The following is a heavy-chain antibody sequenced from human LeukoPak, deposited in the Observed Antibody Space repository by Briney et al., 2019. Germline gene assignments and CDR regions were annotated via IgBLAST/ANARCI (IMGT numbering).Heavy chain of an antibody. CDR1: EFTFSSYG. D-gene: IGHD1-14*01. Sequence: SLRLSCAASEFTFSSYGMHWVRQAPGKGLEWVAVIWYDGSNKYYADSVKGRFTISRDNSKNTLYLQMNSLRAEDTAVYYCAKDARRYYYYMGVWGKGTTVTVSS. J-gene: IGHJ6*03. CDR3: AKDARRYYYYMGV. CDR2: IWYDGSNK. V-gene: IGHV3-33*06.